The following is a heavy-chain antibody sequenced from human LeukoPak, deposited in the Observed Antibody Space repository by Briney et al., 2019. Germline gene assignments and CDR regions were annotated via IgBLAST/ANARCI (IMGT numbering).Heavy chain of an antibody. J-gene: IGHJ4*02. CDR1: GFTFSSYS. Sequence: PGGSLRLSCAASGFTFSSYSMNWVRQAPGKGLEWVSSISSSSSYIYYADSVKGRFTISRDNAKNTLYLQMNSLRVEDTAVYYCARSRGGSYHYWGQGTLVTVSS. V-gene: IGHV3-21*01. CDR2: ISSSSSYI. CDR3: ARSRGGSYHY. D-gene: IGHD3-16*02.